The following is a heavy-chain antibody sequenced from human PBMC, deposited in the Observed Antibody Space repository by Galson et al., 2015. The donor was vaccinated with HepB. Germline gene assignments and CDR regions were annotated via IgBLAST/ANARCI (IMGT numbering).Heavy chain of an antibody. CDR1: GYTFTSYY. CDR3: ARDPYYDFWSGLGAGNAFDI. CDR2: INPSGGST. Sequence: SVKVSCKASGYTFTSYYMHWVRQAPGQGLEWMGIINPSGGSTSYAQKFQGRVTMTRDTSTSTVYMELSSLRSEDTAVYYCARDPYYDFWSGLGAGNAFDIWGQGTMVTVSS. J-gene: IGHJ3*02. D-gene: IGHD3-3*01. V-gene: IGHV1-46*03.